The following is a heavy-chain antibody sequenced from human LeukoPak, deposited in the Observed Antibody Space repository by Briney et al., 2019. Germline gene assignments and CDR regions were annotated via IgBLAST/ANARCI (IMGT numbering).Heavy chain of an antibody. Sequence: ASVKVSCKASGYTFTSYGISWVRQAPGQGLEWMGWISAYSGNTNYAQKLQGRVTMTTDTSTSTAYMELRSLRSDDTAVYYCAAQTYYDYVWGSYRYGNFDYWGQGTLVTVSS. CDR1: GYTFTSYG. CDR3: AAQTYYDYVWGSYRYGNFDY. D-gene: IGHD3-16*02. J-gene: IGHJ4*02. V-gene: IGHV1-18*01. CDR2: ISAYSGNT.